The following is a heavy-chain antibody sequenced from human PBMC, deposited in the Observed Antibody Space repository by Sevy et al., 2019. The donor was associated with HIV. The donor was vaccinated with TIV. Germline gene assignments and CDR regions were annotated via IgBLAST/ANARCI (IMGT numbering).Heavy chain of an antibody. Sequence: GGSLRLSCEASGFTFSSFGMSWARQAPGKGLEWVSGISGTGGSTYYADSVKGRFTISRDNSKNTLYIHMISLRAEDTAVYYCAKDGGRNWDQFFFDYWGQGTLVTVSS. V-gene: IGHV3-23*01. D-gene: IGHD7-27*01. J-gene: IGHJ4*02. CDR2: ISGTGGST. CDR1: GFTFSSFG. CDR3: AKDGGRNWDQFFFDY.